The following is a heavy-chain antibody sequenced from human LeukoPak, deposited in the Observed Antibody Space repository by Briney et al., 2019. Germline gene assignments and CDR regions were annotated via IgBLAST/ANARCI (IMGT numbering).Heavy chain of an antibody. CDR2: ISWNSASI. V-gene: IGHV3-9*01. CDR3: DCSGSYDFDI. Sequence: SLRLSCAAALFTFDDYARHCVRQPPGKGLECVSVISWNSASISYADSVKGLFTTSRDNAKNSLYLQMSSLRAEEKDLYYCDCSGSYDFDIWGQGTMVTVSS. J-gene: IGHJ3*02. D-gene: IGHD2-15*01. CDR1: LFTFDDYA.